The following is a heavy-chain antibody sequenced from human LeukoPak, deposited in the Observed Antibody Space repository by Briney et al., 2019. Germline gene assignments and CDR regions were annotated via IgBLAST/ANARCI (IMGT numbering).Heavy chain of an antibody. D-gene: IGHD3-16*01. CDR1: DDSISDYY. V-gene: IGHV4-59*01. CDR3: TRGAGWLIDY. CDR2: FHNSGTS. Sequence: PSETLSLTCTVSDDSISDYYRGWIRQPPGKGLEWIGYFHNSGTSTYNPSLKSRVTISADTSKNQFSLKLNSLATADTAVYYCTRGAGWLIDYWGQGILVTVSS. J-gene: IGHJ4*02.